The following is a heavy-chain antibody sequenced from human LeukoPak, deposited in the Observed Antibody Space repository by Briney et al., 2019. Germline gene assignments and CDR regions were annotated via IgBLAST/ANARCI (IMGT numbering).Heavy chain of an antibody. D-gene: IGHD4-17*01. CDR1: GFTFSSYS. V-gene: IGHV3-21*01. CDR2: ISSSSSCI. CDR3: ARDYGDYGYFQH. J-gene: IGHJ1*01. Sequence: NPGGSLRLSCAASGFTFSSYSMNWVRQAPGKRLEWVSSISSSSSCIYYADSVKGRFTISRDNAKNSLYLQMNSLRAEDTAVYYCARDYGDYGYFQHWGQGTLVTVSS.